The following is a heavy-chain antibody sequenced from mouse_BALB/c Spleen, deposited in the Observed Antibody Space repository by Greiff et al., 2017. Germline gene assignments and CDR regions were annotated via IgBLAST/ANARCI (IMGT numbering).Heavy chain of an antibody. CDR2: ISSGGST. CDR1: GFTFSSYA. J-gene: IGHJ4*01. Sequence: EVMLVESGGGLVKPGGSLKLSCAASGFTFSSYAMSWVRQTPEKRLEWVASISSGGSTYYPDSVKGRFTISRDNARNILYLQMSSLRSEDTAMYYCARGRDGYYGYAMDYWGQGTSVTVSS. V-gene: IGHV5-6-5*01. CDR3: ARGRDGYYGYAMDY. D-gene: IGHD2-3*01.